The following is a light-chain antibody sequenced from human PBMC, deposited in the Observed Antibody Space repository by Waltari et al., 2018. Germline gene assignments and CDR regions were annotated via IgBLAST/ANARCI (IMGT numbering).Light chain of an antibody. V-gene: IGLV1-47*01. J-gene: IGLJ2*01. CDR3: AAWDDSLSGPV. CDR1: SPNTGSNY. CDR2: RNN. Sequence: QSVLTQPPSASGTPGPRVTLSCSGSSPNTGSNYVSWYQPLPGTAPKLLIYRNNQRPSGVPDRFSGSKSGTSASLAISGLRSEDEADYYCAAWDDSLSGPVFGGGTKLTVL.